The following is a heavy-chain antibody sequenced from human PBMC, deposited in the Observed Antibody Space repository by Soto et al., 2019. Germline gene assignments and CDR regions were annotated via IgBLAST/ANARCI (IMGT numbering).Heavy chain of an antibody. Sequence: QVQLVQSGAEVKKPGASVKVSCKVSGYTLTELSMHWVRQAPGQGLEWMGGFDPEDGETIYAQKFQGRVTMTEDTSTDTAYKELSSLRSEDTAVYYCATLGRITMVRGVITSPTYWGQGTLVTVSS. CDR3: ATLGRITMVRGVITSPTY. J-gene: IGHJ4*02. CDR2: FDPEDGET. V-gene: IGHV1-24*01. D-gene: IGHD3-10*01. CDR1: GYTLTELS.